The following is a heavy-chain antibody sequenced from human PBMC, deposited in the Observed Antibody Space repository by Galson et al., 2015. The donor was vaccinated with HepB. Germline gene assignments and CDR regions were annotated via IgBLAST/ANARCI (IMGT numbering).Heavy chain of an antibody. CDR1: GGTFSNYA. V-gene: IGHV1-69*13. CDR2: IIPIFGVV. CDR3: ARERAYQLLYWGYYYYGLDV. D-gene: IGHD2-2*02. Sequence: SVKVSCKASGGTFSNYAISWVRQAPGQGLEWMGGIIPIFGVVNYAQKFQDRLTITADESTSTAYMELSSLSSEDTAVYYCARERAYQLLYWGYYYYGLDVWGKGTTVTVSS. J-gene: IGHJ6*04.